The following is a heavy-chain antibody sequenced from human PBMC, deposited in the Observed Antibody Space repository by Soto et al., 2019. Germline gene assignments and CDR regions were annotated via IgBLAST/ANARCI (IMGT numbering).Heavy chain of an antibody. CDR2: ISAYNGNT. Sequence: ASVKVSCKASVYTFTSYGISWVRQAPGQGLEWMGWISAYNGNTNYAQKLQGRVTMTTDTSTSTAYMELRSLRSDDTAVYYCARDPKIAVAGRSDAFDIWGQGTMVTVSS. D-gene: IGHD6-19*01. CDR3: ARDPKIAVAGRSDAFDI. V-gene: IGHV1-18*01. J-gene: IGHJ3*02. CDR1: VYTFTSYG.